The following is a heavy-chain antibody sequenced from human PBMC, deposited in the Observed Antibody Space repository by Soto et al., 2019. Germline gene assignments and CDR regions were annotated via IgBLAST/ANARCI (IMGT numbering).Heavy chain of an antibody. V-gene: IGHV4-4*02. Sequence: SETLSLTCAVSGGSISSSNWWSWARQPPGKGLEWIGEIYHSGSTNYNPSLKSRVTISVDKSKNQFSLKLSSVTAADTAVYYCAREQTLKDYGDLFDYWGQGTLVTVSS. J-gene: IGHJ4*02. D-gene: IGHD4-17*01. CDR3: AREQTLKDYGDLFDY. CDR2: IYHSGST. CDR1: GGSISSSNW.